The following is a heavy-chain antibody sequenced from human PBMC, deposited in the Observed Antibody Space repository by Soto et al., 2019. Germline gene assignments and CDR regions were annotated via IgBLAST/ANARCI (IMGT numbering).Heavy chain of an antibody. Sequence: QLQLQESGSGLVKPSQTLSLTCAVSGGSISSGGYSWSWIRQPPGKGLEWIEYIYHSGSTYYNPSLNSRVTISVDRSKNHFSLKLSAVTAADTAVYYCARGMTTVTALDYWGQGTLVTVSS. CDR1: GGSISSGGYS. D-gene: IGHD4-4*01. J-gene: IGHJ4*02. V-gene: IGHV4-30-2*01. CDR3: ARGMTTVTALDY. CDR2: IYHSGST.